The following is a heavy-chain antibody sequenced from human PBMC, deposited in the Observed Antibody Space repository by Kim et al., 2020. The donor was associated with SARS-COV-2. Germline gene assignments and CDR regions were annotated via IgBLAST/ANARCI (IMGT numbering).Heavy chain of an antibody. CDR2: IYYSGST. CDR1: GGSISSSSYY. J-gene: IGHJ6*03. CDR3: ARHGLFGWDYYYYYMDV. Sequence: SETLSLTCTVSGGSISSSSYYWGWIRQPPGKGLEWIGSIYYSGSTYYNPSLKSRVTISVDTSKNQFSLKLSSVTAADTAVYYCARHGLFGWDYYYYYMDVWGKGTTVTVSS. D-gene: IGHD3-10*02. V-gene: IGHV4-39*01.